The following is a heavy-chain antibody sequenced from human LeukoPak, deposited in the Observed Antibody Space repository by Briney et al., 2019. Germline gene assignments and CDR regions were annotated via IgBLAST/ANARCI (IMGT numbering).Heavy chain of an antibody. V-gene: IGHV3-7*01. CDR2: IKQDESEK. CDR3: ARVPLNYYYYMDV. J-gene: IGHJ6*03. Sequence: GGSLRLSCAASGFIFSNYWMSWVRQAPGKGLEWVANIKQDESEKYYVDSVKGRFTISRDNAKNSLYLQMNSLRAEDTAVYNCARVPLNYYYYMDVWGKGTTVTVSS. CDR1: GFIFSNYW.